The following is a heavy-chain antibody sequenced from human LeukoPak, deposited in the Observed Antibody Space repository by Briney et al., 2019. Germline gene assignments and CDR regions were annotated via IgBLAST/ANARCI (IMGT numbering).Heavy chain of an antibody. Sequence: PGGSLRLSCAASGFTFSSYAMIWVRQAPGKGLEWVSAIFGSGGATQYADSVKGRFTISRDNSKNTLYLQMNSLRAEDTAVYYCARSGWNFEGPFDYWGQGTLVTVSS. CDR1: GFTFSSYA. V-gene: IGHV3-23*01. D-gene: IGHD6-19*01. CDR2: IFGSGGAT. J-gene: IGHJ4*02. CDR3: ARSGWNFEGPFDY.